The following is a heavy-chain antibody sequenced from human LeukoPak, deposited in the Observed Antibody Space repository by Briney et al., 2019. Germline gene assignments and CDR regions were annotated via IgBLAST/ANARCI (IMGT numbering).Heavy chain of an antibody. CDR3: ASRRGYNWFDP. CDR1: GGSVSSGSYY. D-gene: IGHD3-10*01. V-gene: IGHV4-61*01. Sequence: QSSETLSLTCTVSGGSVSSGSYYWSWIRQPPGKGLEWIGYIYYSGSTNYNPSLKSRVTISVDTSKNQFSLKLNSVTAADTAMYYCASRRGYNWFDPWGQGTLVTVSS. CDR2: IYYSGST. J-gene: IGHJ5*02.